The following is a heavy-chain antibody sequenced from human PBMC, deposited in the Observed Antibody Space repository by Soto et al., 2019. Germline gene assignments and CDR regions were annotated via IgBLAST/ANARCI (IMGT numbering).Heavy chain of an antibody. CDR2: IGGDGST. Sequence: GSLRLSCVGSGFTFSSYAMSWVRQAPGRGPEWVSAIGGDGSTWYADSVRGRFTISRDNSKNTVYVQMNSLRAEDTAIYYCARDRNYPRDQFDNWGQGILVTVYS. D-gene: IGHD1-7*01. J-gene: IGHJ4*02. CDR1: GFTFSSYA. V-gene: IGHV3-23*01. CDR3: ARDRNYPRDQFDN.